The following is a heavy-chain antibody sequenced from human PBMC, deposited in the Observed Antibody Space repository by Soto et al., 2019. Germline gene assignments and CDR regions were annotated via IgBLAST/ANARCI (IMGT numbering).Heavy chain of an antibody. Sequence: KSSENLALSCTVSGGSISSGAYYWSWIRQPPGKGLEWIGYIYYGGSTYYNPSLKSRVTISVDTSKNQFSLKLSSVTAADTAVYYCARDLVPDSRGYFLYCGPGTLVTGSS. D-gene: IGHD3-22*01. CDR1: GGSISSGAYY. CDR2: IYYGGST. CDR3: ARDLVPDSRGYFLY. J-gene: IGHJ4*02. V-gene: IGHV4-30-4*01.